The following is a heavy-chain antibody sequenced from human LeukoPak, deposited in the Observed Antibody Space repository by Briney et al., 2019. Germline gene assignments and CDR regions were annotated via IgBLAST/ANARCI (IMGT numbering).Heavy chain of an antibody. CDR3: ARSGLRYFGLFDY. V-gene: IGHV4-59*01. J-gene: IGHJ4*02. Sequence: PSETLSLTCTVSGGSISSYYWSWIRQPPGKGLEWIGYIYYSGSTNYNPSLKSRVTISVDTSKNQFSLKLSSVTAADTAVYYCARSGLRYFGLFDYWGQGTLVTVSS. CDR2: IYYSGST. D-gene: IGHD3-9*01. CDR1: GGSISSYY.